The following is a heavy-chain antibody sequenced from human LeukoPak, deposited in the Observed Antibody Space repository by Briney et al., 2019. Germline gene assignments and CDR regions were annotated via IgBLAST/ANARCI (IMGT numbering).Heavy chain of an antibody. D-gene: IGHD3-10*01. CDR2: INPSGGSA. CDR1: GYTFTSYY. CDR3: ARDGSSITMVRGVIDY. J-gene: IGHJ4*02. Sequence: GAAVKCSSTPSGYTFTSYYMHWVRQAPGQGLEWMGIINPSGGSASYAQKFQGRVTMTRDTSTSTVYMELSSLRSEDTAVYYCARDGSSITMVRGVIDYWGEGTL. V-gene: IGHV1-46*01.